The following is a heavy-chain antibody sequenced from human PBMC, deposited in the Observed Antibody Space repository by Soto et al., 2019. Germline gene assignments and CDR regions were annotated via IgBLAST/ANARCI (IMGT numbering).Heavy chain of an antibody. J-gene: IGHJ4*02. CDR2: IKSKTDGGTT. D-gene: IGHD6-13*01. Sequence: GGSLRLSCAASGFTFSNAWMSWVRQAPGKGLEWVGRIKSKTDGGTTDYAAPVKGRFTISRDDSKNTLYLQMNSLRAEDTAVYYCASGSTPRDIAAAAGCWGQGTLVTVSS. CDR1: GFTFSNAW. V-gene: IGHV3-15*01. CDR3: ASGSTPRDIAAAAGC.